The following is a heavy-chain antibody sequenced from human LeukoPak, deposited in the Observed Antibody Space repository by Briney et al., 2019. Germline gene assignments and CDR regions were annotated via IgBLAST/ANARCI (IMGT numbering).Heavy chain of an antibody. CDR2: FIPIFGTA. D-gene: IGHD2/OR15-2a*01. V-gene: IGHV1-69*13. CDR1: GGTFSSYA. CDR3: ASDSLPDLKENYYYYYMDV. J-gene: IGHJ6*03. Sequence: SVKVSCKASGGTFSSYAISWVRQAPGQPLEWMGGFIPIFGTANYAQKFQGRVTITADESTSTASMELSSLRSDDTAVYYCASDSLPDLKENYYYYYMDVWGKGTTVTISS.